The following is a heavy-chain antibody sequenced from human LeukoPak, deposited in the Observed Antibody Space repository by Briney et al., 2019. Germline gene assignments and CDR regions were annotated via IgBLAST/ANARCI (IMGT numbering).Heavy chain of an antibody. CDR1: GGSVSSGSYY. V-gene: IGHV4-61*01. Sequence: SETLSLTCTVSGGSVSSGSYYWSWIRQPPGKGLEWIGYIYYSGSTNYNPSLKSRGTISVDTSKNQFSLKLSSATAADTAVYYCARDRVAAASLDYWGQGTLVTVSS. D-gene: IGHD6-13*01. CDR3: ARDRVAAASLDY. J-gene: IGHJ4*02. CDR2: IYYSGST.